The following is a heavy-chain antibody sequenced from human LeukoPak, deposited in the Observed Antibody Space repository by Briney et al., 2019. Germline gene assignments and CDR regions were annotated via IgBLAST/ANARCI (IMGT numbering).Heavy chain of an antibody. D-gene: IGHD2-15*01. Sequence: GGSLRLSCAASGFTFSSYAMSWDRQAPGKGLEWGSAISGSGGSTYYADSVKGRFTISRDNSKNTLYLQMNSLRAEDTAVYYCAKALGDCSGGSCYRSYPFDYWGQGTLVTVSS. V-gene: IGHV3-23*01. CDR2: ISGSGGST. CDR3: AKALGDCSGGSCYRSYPFDY. CDR1: GFTFSSYA. J-gene: IGHJ4*02.